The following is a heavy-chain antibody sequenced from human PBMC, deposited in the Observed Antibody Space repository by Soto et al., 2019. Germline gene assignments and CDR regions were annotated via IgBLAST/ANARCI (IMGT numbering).Heavy chain of an antibody. V-gene: IGHV1-18*04. Sequence: QVQLVQSGAEVKKPGASVKVSCKASGYTFTSYGISWVRQAPGQGLEWMGWISAYNGNTNYAQKLQGRVTMTTDTSTSTAYMELRRLRSDDTAVYYCARAAYCGGDCYSDFDYWGQGTLVTVSS. J-gene: IGHJ4*02. CDR3: ARAAYCGGDCYSDFDY. CDR2: ISAYNGNT. CDR1: GYTFTSYG. D-gene: IGHD2-21*02.